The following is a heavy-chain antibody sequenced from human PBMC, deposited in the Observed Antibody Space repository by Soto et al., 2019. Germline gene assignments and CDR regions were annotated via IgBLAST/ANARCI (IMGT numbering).Heavy chain of an antibody. V-gene: IGHV1-8*02. CDR1: GYTFTGYY. CDR2: MNPNSGNT. Sequence: ASVKVSCKASGYTFTGYYMHWVRQAPGQGLEWMGWMNPNSGNTGYAQKFQGRVTMTRNTSISTAYMELSSLRSEDTAVYYCARGHRHYYYYMDVWGKGTTVTVSS. J-gene: IGHJ6*03. CDR3: ARGHRHYYYYMDV.